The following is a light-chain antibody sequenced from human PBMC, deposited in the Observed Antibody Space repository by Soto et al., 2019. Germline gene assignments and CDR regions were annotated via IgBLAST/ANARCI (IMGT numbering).Light chain of an antibody. CDR3: AVRDDSLSGHWV. J-gene: IGLJ3*02. CDR1: SSNIGSNY. Sequence: QSVLTQPPSASGTPGQRVTISCSGSSSNIGSNYVSWYQHLPGAAPKLLIYRSDQRPSGVPDRFSGSKSGTSASLAISGLRSEDEADYFCAVRDDSLSGHWVFGGGTKLTGL. CDR2: RSD. V-gene: IGLV1-47*01.